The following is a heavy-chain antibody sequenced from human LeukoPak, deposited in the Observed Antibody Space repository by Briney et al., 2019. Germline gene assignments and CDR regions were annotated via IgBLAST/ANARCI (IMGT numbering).Heavy chain of an antibody. Sequence: SETLSLTCTVSGGSISSYCWSWIRQPPGKGLEWIGYIYYSGSTNYNPSLKSRVTISVDTSKNQFSLKLSSVTAADTAVYYCARGTGYYYYGMDVWGQGTTVTVSS. CDR3: ARGTGYYYYGMDV. CDR1: GGSISSYC. J-gene: IGHJ6*02. V-gene: IGHV4-59*01. D-gene: IGHD1-14*01. CDR2: IYYSGST.